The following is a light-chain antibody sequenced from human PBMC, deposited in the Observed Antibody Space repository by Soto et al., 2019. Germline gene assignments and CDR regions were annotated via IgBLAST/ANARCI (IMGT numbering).Light chain of an antibody. CDR1: QSISVW. V-gene: IGKV1-5*01. CDR2: DAS. J-gene: IGKJ1*01. CDR3: QQYNSYSVT. Sequence: DIPMTQSPSTLSASVGDTVTITCRASQSISVWLAWYQQKPGKAPKVLIYDASNLESGVPSRFSGSGSGTEFTLTISSLQPDDFATYYCQQYNSYSVTFGQGTKVEIK.